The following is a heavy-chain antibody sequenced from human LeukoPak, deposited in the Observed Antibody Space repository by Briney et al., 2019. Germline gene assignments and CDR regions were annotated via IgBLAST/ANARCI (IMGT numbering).Heavy chain of an antibody. V-gene: IGHV4-59*11. CDR2: VYYSGST. CDR1: GGSFSSHY. Sequence: SETQSLTCTVSGGSFSSHYWSWIRQPPGKGLEWIGYVYYSGSTNYDPSLKSRVTISVDTSKNQFSLKLSSVTAADTAVYYCARVFPGFDPWGQGTLVTVSS. CDR3: ARVFPGFDP. J-gene: IGHJ5*02.